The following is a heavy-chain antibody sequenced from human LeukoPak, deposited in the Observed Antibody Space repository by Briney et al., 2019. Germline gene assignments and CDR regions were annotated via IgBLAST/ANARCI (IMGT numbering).Heavy chain of an antibody. J-gene: IGHJ4*02. V-gene: IGHV3-15*01. CDR1: GFXFSNAW. CDR3: TTDRS. CDR2: IKSKTDGGTT. Sequence: PEGSLRLSCAASGFXFSNAWISWVRQAPGKGLEWVGPIKSKTDGGTTDYAAPVKGRFTISRDDSKSTLYLQMNSLKTKDTAVYYCTTDRSWGQGTLVTVSS.